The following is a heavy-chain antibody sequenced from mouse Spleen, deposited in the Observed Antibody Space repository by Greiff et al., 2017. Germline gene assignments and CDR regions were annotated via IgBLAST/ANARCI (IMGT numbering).Heavy chain of an antibody. CDR3: ARGSTMITTRTWFAY. J-gene: IGHJ3*01. CDR1: GYTFTSYW. CDR2: IHPNSGST. Sequence: QVQLKQPGAELVKPGASVKLSCKASGYTFTSYWMHWVKQRPGQGLEWIGMIHPNSGSTNYNEKFKSKATLTVDKSSSTAYMQLSSLTSEDSAVYYCARGSTMITTRTWFAYWGQGTLVTVSA. D-gene: IGHD2-4*01. V-gene: IGHV1-64*01.